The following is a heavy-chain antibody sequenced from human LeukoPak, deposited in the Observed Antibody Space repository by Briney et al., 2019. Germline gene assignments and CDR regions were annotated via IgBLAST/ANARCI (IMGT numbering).Heavy chain of an antibody. D-gene: IGHD3-22*01. V-gene: IGHV1-18*01. CDR1: GYTFTSYG. CDR2: ISAYNGNT. CDR3: ARGEDYDSSGYPFDY. J-gene: IGHJ4*02. Sequence: ASVKVSCKASGYTFTSYGISWVRQAPGQGLEWMGWISAYNGNTNYAQKLQGRVTMTTDTSTSTAYIELKSLRSDDTAVYYCARGEDYDSSGYPFDYWGQGTLVTVSS.